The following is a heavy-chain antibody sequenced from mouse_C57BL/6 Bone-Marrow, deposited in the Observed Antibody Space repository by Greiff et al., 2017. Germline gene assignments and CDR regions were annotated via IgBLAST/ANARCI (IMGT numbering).Heavy chain of an antibody. V-gene: IGHV1-5*01. J-gene: IGHJ2*01. CDR1: GYTFTSYW. Sequence: EVQLQESGTVLARPGASVKMPCKTSGYTFTSYWMHWVKQRPGQGLEWIGAIYPGNSDTSYNQKFKGKAKLTAVTSASTAYMELSSLTNEDSAVYYCTREGELGRSYFDYWGQGTTLTVSS. CDR3: TREGELGRSYFDY. D-gene: IGHD4-1*01. CDR2: IYPGNSDT.